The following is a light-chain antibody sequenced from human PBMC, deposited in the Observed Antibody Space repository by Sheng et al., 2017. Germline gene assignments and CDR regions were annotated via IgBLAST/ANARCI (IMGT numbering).Light chain of an antibody. Sequence: EKVMTQSPVTLSVSPGERATLSCRASQNVGNFLAWYQQKPGQAPRLLIYGASNRATGIPARFSGGGSGTDFTLTISSLEPEDFAVYYCHQRSDWPWTFGQGTKVEIK. CDR2: GAS. CDR3: HQRSDWPWT. V-gene: IGKV3-11*01. CDR1: QNVGNF. J-gene: IGKJ1*01.